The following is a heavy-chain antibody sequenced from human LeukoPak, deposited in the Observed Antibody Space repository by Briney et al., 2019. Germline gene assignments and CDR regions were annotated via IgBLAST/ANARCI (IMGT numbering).Heavy chain of an antibody. CDR1: GDPINLSNYY. J-gene: IGHJ5*02. CDR2: IYDVGGT. V-gene: IGHV4-61*05. CDR3: ARHLVVGTNWFDP. D-gene: IGHD6-19*01. Sequence: SVPQTLTCSLSGDPINLSNYYGAWICRPPGKGLERVGYIYDVGGTKYNPPLKCRVAISVATSKHQFCLKLSCVAGADTAVYYFARHLVVGTNWFDPWGQGTLVTVSS.